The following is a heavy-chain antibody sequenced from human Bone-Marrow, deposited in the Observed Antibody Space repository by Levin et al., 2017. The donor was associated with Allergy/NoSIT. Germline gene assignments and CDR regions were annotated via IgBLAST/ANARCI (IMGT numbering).Heavy chain of an antibody. CDR3: AKGGIGEAGGLDY. D-gene: IGHD3-16*01. V-gene: IGHV3-23*01. Sequence: GGSLRLSCAASGFTFSSYAMTWVRQAPGKGLEWVSSIGISGRTYYAESVKGRFTISRDNSKNTLNLQMDSLRADDTAVYHCAKGGIGEAGGLDYWGQGTLVTVSS. CDR1: GFTFSSYA. J-gene: IGHJ4*02. CDR2: IGISGRT.